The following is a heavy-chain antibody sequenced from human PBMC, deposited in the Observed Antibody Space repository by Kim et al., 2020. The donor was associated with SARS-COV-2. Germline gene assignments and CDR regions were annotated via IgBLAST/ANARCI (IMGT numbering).Heavy chain of an antibody. Sequence: SETLSLTCTVSGGSISSTFYFWSWIRQPPGKGLEWIGTIYHSGSTDYHPSLKNRVTISLDTSKNDFSLRLTSVTAADTAVYYCARLTFYGSTTTDSWG. V-gene: IGHV4-39*01. D-gene: IGHD3-10*01. CDR2: IYHSGST. CDR1: GGSISSTFYF. J-gene: IGHJ5*01. CDR3: ARLTFYGSTTTDS.